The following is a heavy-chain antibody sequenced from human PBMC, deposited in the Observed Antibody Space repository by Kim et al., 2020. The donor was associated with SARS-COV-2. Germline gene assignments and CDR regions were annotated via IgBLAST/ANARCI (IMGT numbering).Heavy chain of an antibody. Sequence: SETLSLTCTVSGDSIRSSSYYWGWIRQPPGKGLEWIGSFYYTGRTYYNPSLKSRVTISLDTSNNQFSLRLNSVTAADTAVYYCVGLWFGESLYNWFDPWG. CDR1: GDSIRSSSYY. V-gene: IGHV4-39*07. D-gene: IGHD3-10*01. CDR2: FYYTGRT. CDR3: VGLWFGESLYNWFDP. J-gene: IGHJ5*02.